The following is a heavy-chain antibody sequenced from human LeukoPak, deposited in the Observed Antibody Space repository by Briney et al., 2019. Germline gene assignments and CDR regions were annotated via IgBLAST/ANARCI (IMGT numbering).Heavy chain of an antibody. V-gene: IGHV1-18*01. J-gene: IGHJ4*02. CDR3: ARVLGTTVTTYY. D-gene: IGHD4-17*01. CDR1: GYTFTSYG. CDR2: ISAYNGNT. Sequence: ASVKVSCKASGYTFTSYGISWVRQAHGQGLEWMGWISAYNGNTNYAQKLQGRVTMTTDTSTSTACMELRSLRSDDTAVYYCARVLGTTVTTYYWGQGTLVTVSS.